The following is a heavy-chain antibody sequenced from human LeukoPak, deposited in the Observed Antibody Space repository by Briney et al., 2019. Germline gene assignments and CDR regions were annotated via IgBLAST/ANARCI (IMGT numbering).Heavy chain of an antibody. CDR2: LYTNGTV. V-gene: IGHV4-4*07. Sequence: SETLSLTCSVSGASITRYYWTWIRQPVGKGLEWFGRLYTNGTVNYNPSLRSRVTMSRDTSRNQLSLKLTSVTAADMAVYYCARLLGSSGYAGDWYFDLWGPGALVTVSS. D-gene: IGHD3-22*01. CDR3: ARLLGSSGYAGDWYFDL. CDR1: GASITRYY. J-gene: IGHJ2*01.